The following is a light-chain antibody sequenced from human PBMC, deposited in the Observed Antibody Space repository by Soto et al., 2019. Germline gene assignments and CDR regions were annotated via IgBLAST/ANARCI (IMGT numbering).Light chain of an antibody. J-gene: IGKJ1*01. CDR2: DAS. V-gene: IGKV3-20*01. Sequence: EIVLTQSPGTLSLSPGERATLSCRASQSISSYYLAWYQQIPGQAPRLLIYDASSRATGIPDRFSGSGSGTDFTLTISTLEPEDFAVYYCQHYGRSPTFGQGTKVEIK. CDR3: QHYGRSPT. CDR1: QSISSYY.